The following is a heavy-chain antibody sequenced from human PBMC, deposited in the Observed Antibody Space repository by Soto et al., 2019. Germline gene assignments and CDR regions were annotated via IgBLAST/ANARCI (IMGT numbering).Heavy chain of an antibody. CDR3: ATLTYYYGSGSLDPTYYYYYMDV. D-gene: IGHD3-10*01. CDR1: GGTFSSYT. J-gene: IGHJ6*03. Sequence: SVKVSCKASGGTFSSYTISWVRQAPGQGLEWMGRIIPILGIANYAQKFQGRVTITADKSTSTAYMELSSLRSEDTAVYYCATLTYYYGSGSLDPTYYYYYMDVWGKGTTVTVSS. V-gene: IGHV1-69*02. CDR2: IIPILGIA.